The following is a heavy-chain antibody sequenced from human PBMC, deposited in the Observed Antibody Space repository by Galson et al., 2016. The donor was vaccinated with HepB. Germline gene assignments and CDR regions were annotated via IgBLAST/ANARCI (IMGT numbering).Heavy chain of an antibody. V-gene: IGHV3-7*01. D-gene: IGHD5-24*01. J-gene: IGHJ4*02. CDR3: SIRLDF. Sequence: SLRLSCAVSGFTFSSDWMDWVRQAPGKGLEWVANINQDGSVKHYVDSVKGRFTVSRDNSKNSLYLQMHSLRDEDTAVYYCSIRLDFWGQGTLVTVSS. CDR1: GFTFSSDW. CDR2: INQDGSVK.